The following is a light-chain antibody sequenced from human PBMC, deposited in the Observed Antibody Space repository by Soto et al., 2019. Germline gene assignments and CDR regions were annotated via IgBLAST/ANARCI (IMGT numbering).Light chain of an antibody. CDR2: AAS. J-gene: IGKJ5*01. Sequence: DIQMTQSPSSLSASVGDRVTITCRASLPISNYLAWYQQKPGKVPKLLIYAASTLQSGVPSRFSGSGSGTEFTLTISSLQPDDFATYYCQQYNSYPLTFGPGTRLEIK. CDR1: LPISNY. V-gene: IGKV1-27*01. CDR3: QQYNSYPLT.